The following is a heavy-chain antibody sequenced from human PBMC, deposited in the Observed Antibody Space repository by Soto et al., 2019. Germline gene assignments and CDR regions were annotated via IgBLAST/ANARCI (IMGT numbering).Heavy chain of an antibody. CDR1: GFTFSSYA. CDR3: ARRSSCWYFDY. CDR2: IIGSGGST. J-gene: IGHJ4*02. Sequence: EVQLLESGGGLVQPGGSLRLSCAASGFTFSSYAMSWVRQAPGKGLEWVSSIIGSGGSTYYADSVKGRFTISRDNSKNTLYMQLNSLRAEDTSVYYCARRSSCWYFDYWGQGTLVIVSS. V-gene: IGHV3-23*01. D-gene: IGHD6-19*01.